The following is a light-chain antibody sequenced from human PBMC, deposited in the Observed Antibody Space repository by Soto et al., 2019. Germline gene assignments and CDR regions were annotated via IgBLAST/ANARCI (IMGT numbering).Light chain of an antibody. J-gene: IGLJ3*02. CDR1: SSDVGGYNY. V-gene: IGLV2-11*01. CDR2: DVS. Sequence: QSVLTQPRSVSGSPGQSVTISCTGTSSDVGGYNYVSWYQQHPGKAPKLMIYDVSKRPSGVHDRFSGSKSGNTASLTISGLQAEDEADYYCCSYAGSYTLGVFGGGTKVTVL. CDR3: CSYAGSYTLGV.